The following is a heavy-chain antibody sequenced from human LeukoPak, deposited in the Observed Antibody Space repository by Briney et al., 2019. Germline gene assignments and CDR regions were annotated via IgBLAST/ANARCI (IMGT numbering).Heavy chain of an antibody. V-gene: IGHV3-30*04. D-gene: IGHD5-18*01. CDR2: ISYDGSNK. Sequence: GRSLRLSCAASGFTLSSYAMHWVRQAPGKGLEWVAVISYDGSNKYYADSVKGRFTISRDNSKNTLYLQMNSLRAEDTAVYYCTREDRGAMVTSYYFDYWGQGTLVTVSS. CDR3: TREDRGAMVTSYYFDY. J-gene: IGHJ4*02. CDR1: GFTLSSYA.